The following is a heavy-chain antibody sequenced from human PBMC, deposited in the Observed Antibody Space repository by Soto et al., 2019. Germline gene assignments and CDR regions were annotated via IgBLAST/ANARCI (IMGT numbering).Heavy chain of an antibody. CDR2: IYYSGST. D-gene: IGHD6-6*01. J-gene: IGHJ4*02. CDR3: ARTIQLVSGFFDY. CDR1: GGSISSYY. V-gene: IGHV4-59*01. Sequence: QVQLQESGPGLVKPSETLSLTCTVSGGSISSYYWSWIRQPPGKGLEWSGYIYYSGSTNYNPSLNSRVTIPVDTSKNQFSLKLSSVTAADTAVYYCARTIQLVSGFFDYWGQGTLVTVSS.